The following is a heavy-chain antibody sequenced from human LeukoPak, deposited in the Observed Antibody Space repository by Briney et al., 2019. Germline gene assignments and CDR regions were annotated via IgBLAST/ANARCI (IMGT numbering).Heavy chain of an antibody. J-gene: IGHJ2*01. CDR2: INPSGGST. Sequence: ASVKVSCKASGYTFAGYYMHWVRQAPGQGLEWMGIINPSGGSTSYAQKFQGRVTMTRDTSTSTVYMELSSLRSEDTAVYYCAREPDYGGNFIAFDLWGRGTLVTVSS. CDR3: AREPDYGGNFIAFDL. D-gene: IGHD4-23*01. CDR1: GYTFAGYY. V-gene: IGHV1-46*03.